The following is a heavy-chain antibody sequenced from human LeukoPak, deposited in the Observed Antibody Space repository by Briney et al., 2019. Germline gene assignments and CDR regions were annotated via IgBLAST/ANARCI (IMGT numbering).Heavy chain of an antibody. CDR1: GGSISSGDYY. V-gene: IGHV4-31*03. CDR3: ARVARYSSSWYWFDP. D-gene: IGHD6-13*01. Sequence: SETLSLTCTVSGGSISSGDYYWSWIRQHPGTGLEWIGYIYYSGSTYYNPSLKSRVPISADTSKNQFSLNLSSVTAADTAVYYCARVARYSSSWYWFDPWGQGILVTVSS. J-gene: IGHJ5*02. CDR2: IYYSGST.